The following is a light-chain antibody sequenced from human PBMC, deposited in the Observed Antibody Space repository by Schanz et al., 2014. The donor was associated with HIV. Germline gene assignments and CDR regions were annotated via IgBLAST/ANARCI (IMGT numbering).Light chain of an antibody. CDR1: QSVSSSY. Sequence: EIVLTQSPGTLSLSPGERATLSCRASQSVSSSYLAWYQQKPGQAPRLLIYGASSRATDIPDRFSGSGSGTDFTLTISRLEPEDCAVYYCHQYGSSPPYTFGQGTKLEIK. V-gene: IGKV3-20*01. CDR3: HQYGSSPPYT. CDR2: GAS. J-gene: IGKJ2*01.